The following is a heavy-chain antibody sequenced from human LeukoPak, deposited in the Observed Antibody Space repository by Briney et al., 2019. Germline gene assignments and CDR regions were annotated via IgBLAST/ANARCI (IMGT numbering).Heavy chain of an antibody. CDR1: GYSISSGYY. V-gene: IGHV4-38-2*02. D-gene: IGHD4-17*01. CDR2: IYHSGST. J-gene: IGHJ5*02. CDR3: ARADYGQKFDP. Sequence: PSETLSLTCTVSGYSISSGYYWGWIRQPPGKGLEWIGSIYHSGSTYYNPSLKSRVTISVDTSKNQFSLKLSSVTAADTAVYYCARADYGQKFDPWGQGTLVTVSS.